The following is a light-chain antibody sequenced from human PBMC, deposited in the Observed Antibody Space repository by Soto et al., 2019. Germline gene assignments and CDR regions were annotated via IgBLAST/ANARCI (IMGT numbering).Light chain of an antibody. CDR3: QQRSNWPRT. Sequence: EIVLTQSPATLSLSPGERATLSCRASQSVSSYLAWYQQKPGQAPRLLIYDASNRATGIPARFSGSGSGTYFTLTISSLEPEDFAVYYCQQRSNWPRTFCQGTKVEIK. CDR1: QSVSSY. J-gene: IGKJ1*01. V-gene: IGKV3-11*01. CDR2: DAS.